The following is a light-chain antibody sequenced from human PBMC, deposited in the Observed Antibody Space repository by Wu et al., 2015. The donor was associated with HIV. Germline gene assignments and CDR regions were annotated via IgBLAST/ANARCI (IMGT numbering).Light chain of an antibody. J-gene: IGKJ1*01. CDR1: QSVSSY. Sequence: IVLTQSPGTLSLSPGERATLSCRASQSVSSYLAWYQQKPGQAPRLLIYDASNRATGIPARFSGSGSGTDFTLTISSLEPEDFAVYYCQQRSNWPRTFGQGTKVEIK. CDR3: QQRSNWPRT. V-gene: IGKV3-11*01. CDR2: DAS.